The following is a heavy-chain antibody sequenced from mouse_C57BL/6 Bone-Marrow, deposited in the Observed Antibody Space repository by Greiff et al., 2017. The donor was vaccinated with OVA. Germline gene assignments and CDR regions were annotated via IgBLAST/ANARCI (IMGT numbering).Heavy chain of an antibody. J-gene: IGHJ2*01. V-gene: IGHV1-55*01. Sequence: VQLLQPGAELVKPGASVKMSCKASGYTFTSYWITWVKQRPGQGLEWIGDIYPGSGSTNYNEKFKSKATLTVDTSSSTAYMQLSSLTCEVSAVDYGAKPRVCYYGWYSDYWGQGTTLTVSS. CDR2: IYPGSGST. CDR3: AKPRVCYYGWYSDY. D-gene: IGHD1-1*01. CDR1: GYTFTSYW.